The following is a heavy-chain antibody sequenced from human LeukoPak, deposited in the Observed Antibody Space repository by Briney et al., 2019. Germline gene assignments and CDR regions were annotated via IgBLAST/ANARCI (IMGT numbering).Heavy chain of an antibody. CDR3: ARLSGSYFLDY. CDR2: IYPGDSDT. Sequence: GESLKISCKGFGYSFTSYWIGWVRQMPGKGLEWMGSIYPGDSDTRNSPSFQGQVTISADKSINTAYVQWSSLKASDTAMYYCARLSGSYFLDYWGQGTLVTVSS. J-gene: IGHJ4*02. V-gene: IGHV5-51*01. CDR1: GYSFTSYW. D-gene: IGHD1-26*01.